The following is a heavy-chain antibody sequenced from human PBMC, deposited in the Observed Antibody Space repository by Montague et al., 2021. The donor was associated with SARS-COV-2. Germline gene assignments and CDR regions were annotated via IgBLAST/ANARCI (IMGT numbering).Heavy chain of an antibody. CDR2: VHYTGST. V-gene: IGHV4-59*01. D-gene: IGHD1-1*01. CDR1: GGSISSYY. Sequence: SETLSLTCAVSGGSISSYYWSWIRQSPGKGLEWIGYVHYTGSTKYNPSLKTRVTLPLDTPKNHFSLKLSSVTAADTAVYYCARAQNTCFIANCVNYLEVWGRGALVTVSS. CDR3: ARAQNTCFIANCVNYLEV. J-gene: IGHJ4*02.